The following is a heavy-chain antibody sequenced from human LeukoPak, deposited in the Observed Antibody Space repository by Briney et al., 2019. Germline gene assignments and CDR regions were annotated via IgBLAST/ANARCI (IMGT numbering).Heavy chain of an antibody. D-gene: IGHD6-19*01. CDR3: AKASSGWYPLWDY. V-gene: IGHV3-30*18. Sequence: GGSLRLSCAASGFTFSSYGMHWVRQAPGKGLEWVAFISYDGSNKYYADSVKGRFTIARDNSKNTLYVQLNSLRTEDTAVYYCAKASSGWYPLWDYWGQGALVTVSS. J-gene: IGHJ4*02. CDR1: GFTFSSYG. CDR2: ISYDGSNK.